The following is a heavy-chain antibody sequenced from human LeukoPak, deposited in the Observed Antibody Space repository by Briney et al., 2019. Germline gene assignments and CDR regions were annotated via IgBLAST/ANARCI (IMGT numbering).Heavy chain of an antibody. D-gene: IGHD2-15*01. CDR3: ARVLNTVVVAAARGGWFDP. J-gene: IGHJ5*02. V-gene: IGHV3-21*01. CDR2: ISSSSSYI. Sequence: GGSLRLSCAASGFTFSDYSMNWVRQAPGKGLEWVSSISSSSSYIYYADSVKGRFTISRDNAKNSLYLQMNSLRAEDTAVYYCARVLNTVVVAAARGGWFDPWGQGTLVTVSS. CDR1: GFTFSDYS.